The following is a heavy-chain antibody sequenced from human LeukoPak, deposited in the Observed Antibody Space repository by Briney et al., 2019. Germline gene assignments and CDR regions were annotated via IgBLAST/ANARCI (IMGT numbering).Heavy chain of an antibody. Sequence: GESLKISFKGSGYGFTSHWIGWVRQMPGKGLEWMGTIYPGDSDTRYSPSFRGQVTISVDKSISTAYLQWSSLKASDTAMYYCAKRHSGYDFFDYWGQGTLVTVSS. D-gene: IGHD5-12*01. J-gene: IGHJ4*02. CDR3: AKRHSGYDFFDY. V-gene: IGHV5-51*01. CDR2: IYPGDSDT. CDR1: GYGFTSHW.